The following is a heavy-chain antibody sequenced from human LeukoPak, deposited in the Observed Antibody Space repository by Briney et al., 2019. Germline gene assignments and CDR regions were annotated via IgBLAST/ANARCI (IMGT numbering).Heavy chain of an antibody. CDR3: AKEAGTTGTSCLDY. Sequence: GGSLRLSCAASGFTFSSNAMTWVRQAPGKGLEWVSAISATGTYYADTVKGRFTISRDNSRNTLYLQMNSLRAEDTAIYYCAKEAGTTGTSCLDYWGQGTLVTVSS. V-gene: IGHV3-23*01. CDR2: ISATGT. D-gene: IGHD1-1*01. CDR1: GFTFSSNA. J-gene: IGHJ4*02.